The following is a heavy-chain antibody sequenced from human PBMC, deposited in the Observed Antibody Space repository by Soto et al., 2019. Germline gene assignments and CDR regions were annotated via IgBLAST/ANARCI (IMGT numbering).Heavy chain of an antibody. J-gene: IGHJ6*02. CDR2: TFYRSKWYN. CDR1: GDSFSSNSAA. Sequence: PSQTLSLTCAISGDSFSSNSAALSWIRQSPSRGLEWLGRTFYRSKWYNDYAVSVKGRITINPDTSKNQFSLQLNSVTPEDTAVYYCAKEGGNQYYYYAMDVWGQGTTVTVSS. V-gene: IGHV6-1*01. D-gene: IGHD1-26*01. CDR3: AKEGGNQYYYYAMDV.